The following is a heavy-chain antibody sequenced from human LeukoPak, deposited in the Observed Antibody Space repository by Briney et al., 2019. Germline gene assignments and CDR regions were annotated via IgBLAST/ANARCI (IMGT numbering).Heavy chain of an antibody. V-gene: IGHV3-23*01. CDR2: ISVSGGST. CDR3: AKGYSGFYYASFDL. J-gene: IGHJ4*02. Sequence: PGGSLRLSCAASGFTFSTYVMSWVRQAPGKGLEWVSGISVSGGSTYYADSVKGRFTVSRDNSKKTLYLQMNTLRTEDTAVYYCAKGYSGFYYASFDLWGQGTLVTVSS. D-gene: IGHD1-26*01. CDR1: GFTFSTYV.